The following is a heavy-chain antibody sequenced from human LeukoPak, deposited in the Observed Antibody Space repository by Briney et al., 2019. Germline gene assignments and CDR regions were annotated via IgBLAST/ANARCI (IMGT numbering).Heavy chain of an antibody. CDR2: ISSSSSYT. J-gene: IGHJ3*02. Sequence: QPGGSLRLSCAASGFIFSSYGMNWVRQAPGKGLEWVSYISSSSSYTNYADSVKGRFTISRDNAKNSLYLQMNSLRAEDTAVYYCARAYYDYVWGSWDAFDIWGQGTMVTVSS. CDR1: GFIFSSYG. V-gene: IGHV3-48*04. CDR3: ARAYYDYVWGSWDAFDI. D-gene: IGHD3-16*01.